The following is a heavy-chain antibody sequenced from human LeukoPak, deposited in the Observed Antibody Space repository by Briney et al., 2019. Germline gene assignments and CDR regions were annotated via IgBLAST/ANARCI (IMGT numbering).Heavy chain of an antibody. J-gene: IGHJ3*02. CDR2: INHTGST. CDR1: GYSISSGYY. Sequence: ETPSLTCAVSGYSISSGYYWGWIRQPPGKGLECIGNINHTGSTYYKPSLRSRVTISVDTSKNQFSLTLNSVTAADTAVYYCARHYWAPGAFDIWGQGTMVTVSS. CDR3: ARHYWAPGAFDI. V-gene: IGHV4-38-2*01. D-gene: IGHD2-8*02.